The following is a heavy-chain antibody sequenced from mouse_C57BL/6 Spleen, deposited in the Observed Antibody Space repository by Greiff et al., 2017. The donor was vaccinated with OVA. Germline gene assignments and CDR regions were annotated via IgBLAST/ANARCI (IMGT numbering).Heavy chain of an antibody. J-gene: IGHJ1*03. V-gene: IGHV1-55*01. CDR1: GYTFTSYW. CDR2: IYPGSGST. CDR3: ARHPYGSSLYWYFDV. Sequence: QVQLQQPGAELVKPGASVKMSCKASGYTFTSYWITWVKQRPGQGLEWIGDIYPGSGSTNYNEKFKSKATLTVDTSSSTAYMQLSSLTSEDSAVYYCARHPYGSSLYWYFDVWGTGTTVTVSS. D-gene: IGHD1-1*01.